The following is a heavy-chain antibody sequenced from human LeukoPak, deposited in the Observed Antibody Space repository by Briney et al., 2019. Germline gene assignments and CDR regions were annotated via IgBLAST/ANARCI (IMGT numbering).Heavy chain of an antibody. D-gene: IGHD3-16*01. CDR3: ARDFGWRFDY. CDR1: GFTFSSDS. V-gene: IGHV3-48*02. J-gene: IGHJ4*02. CDR2: ISSSSSTI. Sequence: GGSLRLSCAGSGFTFSSDSMNLVRQAPGKGLEWISYISSSSSTIYYADSVKGRFTISRDNAKNSLYLQMNSLRDEDTAVYYCARDFGWRFDYWGQGTLVTVSS.